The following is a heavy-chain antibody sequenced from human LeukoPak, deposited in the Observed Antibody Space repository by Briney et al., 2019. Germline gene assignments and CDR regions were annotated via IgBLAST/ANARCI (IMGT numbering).Heavy chain of an antibody. CDR2: IYSGGST. CDR3: ARLHLPARGCFDP. CDR1: GFTVSSNY. J-gene: IGHJ5*02. V-gene: IGHV3-53*01. D-gene: IGHD2-2*01. Sequence: GGSLRLSCAASGFTVSSNYMSWVRQAPWKGLEWVSVIYSGGSTYYADSVKGRFTISRDNSKNTLYLQMHSLRAEDTAVYYCARLHLPARGCFDPWGQGTLVTVSS.